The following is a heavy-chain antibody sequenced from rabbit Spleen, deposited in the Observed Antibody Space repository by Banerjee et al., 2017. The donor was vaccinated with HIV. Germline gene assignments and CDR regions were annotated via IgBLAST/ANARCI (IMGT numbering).Heavy chain of an antibody. J-gene: IGHJ4*01. Sequence: QSLEESGGDLVKPGASLTLTCTASGFSFSYVYWIYWVRQAPGKGLEWIGTSFAGSTGTTDYASWAKGRFTISKTSSTTVTLQMTSLTTADTATYFCARDVGIDVYRFSLWGPGTLVTVS. CDR3: ARDVGIDVYRFSL. CDR1: GFSFSYVYW. V-gene: IGHV1S40*01. CDR2: SFAGSTGTT. D-gene: IGHD4-2*01.